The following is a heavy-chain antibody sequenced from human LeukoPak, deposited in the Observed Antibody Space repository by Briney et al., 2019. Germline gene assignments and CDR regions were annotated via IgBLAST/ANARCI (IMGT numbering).Heavy chain of an antibody. CDR2: ISWNSGSI. D-gene: IGHD6-19*01. J-gene: IGHJ4*02. V-gene: IGHV3-9*01. CDR1: GFTFSSYE. CDR3: AKGDSGWYGGYFDY. Sequence: GGSLRLSCAASGFTFSSYEMNWVRQAPGKGLEWVSGISWNSGSIGYADSVKGRFTISRDNAKNSLYLQMNSLRAEDTALYYCAKGDSGWYGGYFDYWGQGTLVTVSS.